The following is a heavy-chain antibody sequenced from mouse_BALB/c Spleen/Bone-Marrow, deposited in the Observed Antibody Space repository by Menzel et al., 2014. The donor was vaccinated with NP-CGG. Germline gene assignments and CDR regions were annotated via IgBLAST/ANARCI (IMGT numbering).Heavy chain of an antibody. CDR3: ARSKVLYAMDY. D-gene: IGHD2-14*01. CDR1: GYTFSSYW. CDR2: ILPGNGST. J-gene: IGHJ4*01. Sequence: VMLVESGAELMKPGASVKISCRATGYTFSSYWIEWVKQRPGHGLEWIGEILPGNGSTNYNEKSKGKATFTAETSSNTAYMQLSSLTSEDSAVYYCARSKVLYAMDYWGQGTSVTVSS. V-gene: IGHV1-9*01.